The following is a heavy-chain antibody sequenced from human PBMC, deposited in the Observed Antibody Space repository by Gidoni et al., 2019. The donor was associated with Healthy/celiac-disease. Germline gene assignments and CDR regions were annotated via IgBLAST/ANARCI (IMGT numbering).Heavy chain of an antibody. V-gene: IGHV3-53*01. J-gene: IGHJ4*02. CDR3: ARDLSSGWYFDS. Sequence: EVQLVESGGGLIQPGGSLRLSCAASGFNVRSNYLTWVRQAPGKGLEWVSVIYSGGSTYYAESVKGRFTISRDNSKNTLYLQMNSLRAEDTAVYYCARDLSSGWYFDSWCQGTLVTVSS. CDR2: IYSGGST. CDR1: GFNVRSNY. D-gene: IGHD6-19*01.